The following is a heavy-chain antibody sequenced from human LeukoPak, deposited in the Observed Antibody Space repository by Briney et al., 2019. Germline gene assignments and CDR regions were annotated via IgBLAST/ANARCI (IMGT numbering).Heavy chain of an antibody. CDR3: ARDLIVGATRIGAFDY. CDR1: GGSISTYY. V-gene: IGHV4-59*01. Sequence: SETLSLTCIVSGGSISTYYWSWIRQPPGKGLEWIGYIYYSGSTNYNPSLKSRVTISVDTSKNQFSLKLSSVTAADTAVYYCARDLIVGATRIGAFDYWGQGTLVAVSS. CDR2: IYYSGST. J-gene: IGHJ4*02. D-gene: IGHD1-26*01.